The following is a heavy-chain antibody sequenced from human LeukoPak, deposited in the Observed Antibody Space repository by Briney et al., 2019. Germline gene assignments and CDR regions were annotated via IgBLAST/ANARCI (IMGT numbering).Heavy chain of an antibody. V-gene: IGHV4-31*03. CDR2: IYYSDNT. J-gene: IGHJ4*02. Sequence: SETLSLTCTVSGGSITGGGYYWSWIRQHPGKGLEWIGYIYYSDNTYYKPSLKSRVTISADTSKNQFSLKLNSVTAADTAVYYCARARGDSSRLDYWGQGTLVSVSS. CDR3: ARARGDSSRLDY. D-gene: IGHD4-17*01. CDR1: GGSITGGGYY.